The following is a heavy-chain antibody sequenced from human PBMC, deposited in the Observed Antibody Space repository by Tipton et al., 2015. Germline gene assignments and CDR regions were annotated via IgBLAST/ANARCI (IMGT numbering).Heavy chain of an antibody. Sequence: TLSLTCDVSGYSISSGYYWSWLRQPPGKGLEWIGGFFHSGNTFHNPTLRSRVIISVDTSKNQFSLTVTSVTAADTAVYYCARSRYTVTPDSWGQGTLVTVSS. CDR3: ARSRYTVTPDS. V-gene: IGHV4-38-2*01. CDR1: GYSISSGYY. J-gene: IGHJ4*02. D-gene: IGHD4-17*01. CDR2: FFHSGNT.